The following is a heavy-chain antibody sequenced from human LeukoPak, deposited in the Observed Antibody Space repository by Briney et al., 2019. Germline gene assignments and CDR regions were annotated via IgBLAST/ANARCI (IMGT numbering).Heavy chain of an antibody. J-gene: IGHJ1*01. CDR1: GYTFTRYY. CDR2: IHPNSGGT. CDR3: ARLAAVLG. Sequence: ASVKVSCKASGYTFTRYYLHWVRQAPGQGFEWMEWIHPNSGGTNYAQKVQGRFTMTRYMSISTVYMELRSLRSDETAVYDFARLAAVLGWGQRTMVTVAS. D-gene: IGHD6-19*01. V-gene: IGHV1-2*02.